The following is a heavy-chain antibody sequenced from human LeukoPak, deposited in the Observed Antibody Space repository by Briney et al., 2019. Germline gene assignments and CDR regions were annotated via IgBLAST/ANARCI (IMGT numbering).Heavy chain of an antibody. Sequence: SETLSLTCTVSGGSISNYYWSWIRQPPGKGLELIGYIYYTGSTTYNPSLKSRATISVDTSKNQFSLKLSSVTAADTAVYYCARYCSTTTCYSPWFDPWGQGTLVTVSS. CDR3: ARYCSTTTCYSPWFDP. D-gene: IGHD2-2*01. J-gene: IGHJ5*02. CDR2: IYYTGST. CDR1: GGSISNYY. V-gene: IGHV4-59*08.